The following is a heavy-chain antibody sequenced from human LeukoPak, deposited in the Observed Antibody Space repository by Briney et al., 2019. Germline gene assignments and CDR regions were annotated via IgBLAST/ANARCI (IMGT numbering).Heavy chain of an antibody. Sequence: GESLKISCRGSGYTFTNYWIGWVRQMPGKGLEFMGIIYPGDSDTRYSPSFQGQVTISVDKSINTAYLQWSSLKASDTAMYYCARLGPAVGDPNWFDPWGQGTLVTVSS. CDR1: GYTFTNYW. D-gene: IGHD2-21*01. J-gene: IGHJ5*02. V-gene: IGHV5-51*01. CDR3: ARLGPAVGDPNWFDP. CDR2: IYPGDSDT.